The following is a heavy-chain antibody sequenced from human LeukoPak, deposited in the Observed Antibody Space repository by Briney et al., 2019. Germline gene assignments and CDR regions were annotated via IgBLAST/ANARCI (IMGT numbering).Heavy chain of an antibody. V-gene: IGHV3-33*01. CDR2: IWYDGSNK. Sequence: GGSLRLSCAASGFTFNSYGMHWVRQAPGKGLEWVAVIWYDGSNKYYADSVKGRFTISRDNSKNTLYLQRNSLRAEDTAVYYCARDAPPIVVVPATWGYYYGMDVWGQGTTVTVSS. CDR1: GFTFNSYG. J-gene: IGHJ6*02. CDR3: ARDAPPIVVVPATWGYYYGMDV. D-gene: IGHD2-2*01.